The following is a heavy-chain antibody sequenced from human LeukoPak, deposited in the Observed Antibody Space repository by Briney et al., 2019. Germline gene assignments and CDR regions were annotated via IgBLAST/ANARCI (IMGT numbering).Heavy chain of an antibody. V-gene: IGHV3-30*02. D-gene: IGHD1-26*01. CDR2: IRYDGSNK. J-gene: IGHJ4*02. CDR3: AKGLGDLSGATTLKSYYFDY. Sequence: GGSLRLSCAASGFTFSSYGMHWVRQAPGKGLEWVAFIRYDGSNKYYADSVKGRFTISRDNSKNTLYLQMNSLRAEDTAVYYCAKGLGDLSGATTLKSYYFDYWGQGTLVTVSS. CDR1: GFTFSSYG.